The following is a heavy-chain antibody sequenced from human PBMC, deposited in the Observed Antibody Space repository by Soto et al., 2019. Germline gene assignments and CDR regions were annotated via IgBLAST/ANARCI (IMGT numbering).Heavy chain of an antibody. J-gene: IGHJ5*02. CDR1: GYTFTGYY. CDR3: ARVSSSPAFWFDP. Sequence: ASVKVSCKASGYTFTGYYMHWVRQAPGQGLEWMGWINPNSGDTNYAQKLQGRVTMTTDTSTSTAYMELRSLRSDDTAVYYCARVSSSPAFWFDPWGQGTLVTVSS. CDR2: INPNSGDT. D-gene: IGHD6-6*01. V-gene: IGHV1-2*02.